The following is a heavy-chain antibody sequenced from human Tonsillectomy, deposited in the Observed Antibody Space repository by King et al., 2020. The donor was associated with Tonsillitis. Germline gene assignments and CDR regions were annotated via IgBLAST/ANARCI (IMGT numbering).Heavy chain of an antibody. CDR2: IYYSGST. V-gene: IGHV4-30-4*01. J-gene: IGHJ5*02. CDR3: AREGNFPKNWFDP. Sequence: QLQESGPGLVKPSQTLSLTCTVSGGSISSGDYYWSWIRQPPGKGLEWIGYIYYSGSTYYNPSLKSRVTISVDTSKNQFSLKLSSVTAADTAAYYCAREGNFPKNWFDPWGQGTLVTVSS. CDR1: GGSISSGDYY.